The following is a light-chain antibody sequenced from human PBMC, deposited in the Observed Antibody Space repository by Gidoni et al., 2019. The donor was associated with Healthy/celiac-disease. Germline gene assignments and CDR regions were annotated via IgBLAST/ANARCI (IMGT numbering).Light chain of an antibody. CDR3: QQRSNWHPYT. J-gene: IGKJ2*01. V-gene: IGKV3-11*01. CDR2: DAS. Sequence: EIVLTQSPATLSLSTGERDTLSGRASQSVCISVAWYQQKPGQAPRLLIYDASNRATGIPARFSGSGSGTAFSPTISSREPEDFAVYYCQQRSNWHPYTFGQGTKLEIK. CDR1: QSVCIS.